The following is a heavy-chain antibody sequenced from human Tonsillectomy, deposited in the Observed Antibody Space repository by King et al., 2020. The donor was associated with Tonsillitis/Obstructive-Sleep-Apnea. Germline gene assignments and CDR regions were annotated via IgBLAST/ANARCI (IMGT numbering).Heavy chain of an antibody. Sequence: QLQLQESGPGLVKPSETLSLTCTVSGGSISSSSYYWGWIRQPPGKGLEWIGSSYYSGSTYYNPSLKSRVTISVDTSKNQFSLKLSSVTAADTAVYYCARHLGFFFDYWGQGTLVTVSS. CDR2: SYYSGST. CDR3: ARHLGFFFDY. CDR1: GGSISSSSYY. J-gene: IGHJ4*02. D-gene: IGHD3-10*01. V-gene: IGHV4-39*01.